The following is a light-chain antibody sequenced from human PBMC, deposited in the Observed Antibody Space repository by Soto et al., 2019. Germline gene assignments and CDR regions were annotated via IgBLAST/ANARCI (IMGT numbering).Light chain of an antibody. J-gene: IGLJ2*01. Sequence: QSALTQPASVSGSPGQSITISCTGTSSDVGAYNYVSWYQQHPGKVPKLIISEVNNRPSGVSHRFSGSKSGNTASPTISGLQAEDEADYCCFSHTSNTFGVFGGGTKVTVL. CDR3: FSHTSNTFGV. V-gene: IGLV2-14*01. CDR2: EVN. CDR1: SSDVGAYNY.